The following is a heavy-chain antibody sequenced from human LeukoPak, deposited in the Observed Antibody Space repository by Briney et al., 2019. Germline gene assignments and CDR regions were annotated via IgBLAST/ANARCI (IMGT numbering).Heavy chain of an antibody. J-gene: IGHJ4*02. CDR3: AREGSGHFDY. CDR1: GGSISSGGYY. CDR2: IYYSGST. V-gene: IGHV4-31*03. Sequence: SQTLSLTCTVSGGSISSGGYYWSWVRQHPGKGLEWIGYIYYSGSTYYNPSLKSRVTISVDTSKNQFSLKLSSVTAADTAVYYCAREGSGHFDYWGQGTLVTVSS. D-gene: IGHD2-15*01.